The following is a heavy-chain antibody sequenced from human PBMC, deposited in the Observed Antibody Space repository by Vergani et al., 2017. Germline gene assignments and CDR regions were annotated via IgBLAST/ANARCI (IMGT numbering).Heavy chain of an antibody. J-gene: IGHJ6*02. D-gene: IGHD1-1*01. CDR1: GYTFTSYG. CDR3: ARYLGTRYYYGMDV. CDR2: ISAYNGNT. V-gene: IGHV1-18*01. Sequence: VQLLESGGGLVQPGGSLRLSCAASGYTFTSYGISWVRQAPGQGLEWMGWISAYNGNTNYAQKLQGRVTMTTDTSTSTAYMELRSLRSDDTAVYYCARYLGTRYYYGMDVWGQGTTVTVSS.